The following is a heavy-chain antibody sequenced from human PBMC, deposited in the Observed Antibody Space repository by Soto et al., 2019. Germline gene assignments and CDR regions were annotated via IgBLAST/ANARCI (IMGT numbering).Heavy chain of an antibody. V-gene: IGHV3-74*01. CDR1: GFTFSSYW. D-gene: IGHD6-13*01. Sequence: EVQLVESGGGLVQPGESLRLSCAASGFTFSSYWMHWVRQAPGKGLVWVSRLNSDGSRTNYADSGKGRFTVSRDNAKNTQYLQMNSLRAEDTAVYYCARVLTGSWNWFDPWGQGTLVTVSS. CDR2: LNSDGSRT. CDR3: ARVLTGSWNWFDP. J-gene: IGHJ5*02.